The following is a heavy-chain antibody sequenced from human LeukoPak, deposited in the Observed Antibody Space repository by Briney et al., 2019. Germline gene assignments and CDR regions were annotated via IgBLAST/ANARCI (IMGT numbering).Heavy chain of an antibody. V-gene: IGHV1-2*02. CDR3: ARVGSSDFGLLQH. Sequence: ASVKVSCKASGYTFTGYYMHWVRQAPGQGLEWMGWINPNSGGTNYAQKFQGRVTMTRDTSTSTVYMELSSLRSEDTAVYYCARVGSSDFGLLQHWGQGTLVTVSS. D-gene: IGHD3/OR15-3a*01. CDR1: GYTFTGYY. CDR2: INPNSGGT. J-gene: IGHJ1*01.